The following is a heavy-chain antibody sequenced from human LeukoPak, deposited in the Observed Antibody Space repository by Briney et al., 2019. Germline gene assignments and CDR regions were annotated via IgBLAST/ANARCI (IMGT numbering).Heavy chain of an antibody. J-gene: IGHJ5*02. CDR2: IDPSDSYT. CDR3: ARHGEMLKGMLGNWFDP. Sequence: GESLRISCKGSGYSFTSYWISWVRQMPGKGLEWMGRIDPSDSYTNYSPSFQGHVTISADKSISTAYLQWSSLKASDTAMYYCARHGEMLKGMLGNWFDPWGQGTLVTVSS. CDR1: GYSFTSYW. D-gene: IGHD5-24*01. V-gene: IGHV5-10-1*01.